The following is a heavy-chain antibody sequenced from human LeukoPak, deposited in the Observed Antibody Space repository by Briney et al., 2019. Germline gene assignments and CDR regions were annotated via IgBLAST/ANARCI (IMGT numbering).Heavy chain of an antibody. CDR2: ISSSSNV. D-gene: IGHD1-1*01. CDR1: EFTFSSYS. J-gene: IGHJ2*01. CDR3: ARDLGNWEKREWYFDL. Sequence: GGSLRLSCAASEFTFSSYSINWVRQAPGKGLEWVSYISSSSNVYYADSVKGRFTISRDNAKNSLYLQMNSLRAEDTAVYYCARDLGNWEKREWYFDLWGRGTLVTVSS. V-gene: IGHV3-48*04.